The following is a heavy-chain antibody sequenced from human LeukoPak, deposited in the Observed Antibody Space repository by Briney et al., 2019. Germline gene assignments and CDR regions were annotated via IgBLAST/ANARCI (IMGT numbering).Heavy chain of an antibody. Sequence: GGSLRLSCAASGFTFSGYAMSWVRQAPGKGLERVSAISGSGGSTYYADSVKGRFTISRDNSKNTLYLQMNGLRAEDTAVYYCAKAPLAAAGGYWGQGTLVTVSS. CDR3: AKAPLAAAGGY. V-gene: IGHV3-23*01. CDR2: ISGSGGST. CDR1: GFTFSGYA. J-gene: IGHJ4*02. D-gene: IGHD6-13*01.